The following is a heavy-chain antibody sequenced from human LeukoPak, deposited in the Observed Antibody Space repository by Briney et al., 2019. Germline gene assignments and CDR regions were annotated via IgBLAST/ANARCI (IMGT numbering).Heavy chain of an antibody. D-gene: IGHD3-3*01. CDR3: ASTRNRRFLEWLVFDY. V-gene: IGHV4-34*01. J-gene: IGHJ4*02. Sequence: SETLSLTCAVYGGSFSGYYWSWIRQPPGKGLEWIGSIYYSGSTYYNPSLKSRVTISVDTSKNQFSLKLSSVTAADTAVYYCASTRNRRFLEWLVFDYWGQGTLVTVSS. CDR1: GGSFSGYY. CDR2: IYYSGST.